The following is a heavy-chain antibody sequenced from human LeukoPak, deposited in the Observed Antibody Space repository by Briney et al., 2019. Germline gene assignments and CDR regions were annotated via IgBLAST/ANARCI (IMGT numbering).Heavy chain of an antibody. J-gene: IGHJ4*02. CDR2: IRYDGSNK. V-gene: IGHV3-30*02. D-gene: IGHD2-2*01. CDR1: GFTFSSNG. Sequence: GGSLRLSCVASGFTFSSNGMHWVRQAPGKGLEWVAFIRYDGSNKYYADSVKGRFTISGDNSKNTLYLQMNSLRAEDTAVYYCAKGQYCSSTSCYYFDYWGQGTLVTVSS. CDR3: AKGQYCSSTSCYYFDY.